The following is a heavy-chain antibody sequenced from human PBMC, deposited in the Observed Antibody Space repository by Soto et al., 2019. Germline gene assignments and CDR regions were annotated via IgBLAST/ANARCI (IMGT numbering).Heavy chain of an antibody. D-gene: IGHD2-15*01. CDR3: ARVVGYCSAGNCYPDY. Sequence: QVQLRESGPGLVKPSQTLSLTCTVSGGSISSSGYYWSWIRQHPGKGLEWIGYIYYSGSTYYNPSLKSRVTISVDTSKNQFSLKLTSVTAADTAVYYCARVVGYCSAGNCYPDYWGQGTLVTVSS. CDR1: GGSISSSGYY. CDR2: IYYSGST. V-gene: IGHV4-31*03. J-gene: IGHJ4*02.